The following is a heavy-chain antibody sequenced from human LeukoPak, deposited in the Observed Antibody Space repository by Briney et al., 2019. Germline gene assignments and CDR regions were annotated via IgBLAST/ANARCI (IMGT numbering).Heavy chain of an antibody. J-gene: IGHJ2*01. CDR1: GFTVSSNY. CDR2: ISGSGGSI. Sequence: GGSLRLSCAASGFTVSSNYMSWVRQAPGKGLEWVSVISGSGGSIYYADSVKGRFTISRDNSKNTLYLQMNSLRAEDTAVYYCAKEVGYFDLWGRGTLVTVSS. V-gene: IGHV3-23*01. CDR3: AKEVGYFDL.